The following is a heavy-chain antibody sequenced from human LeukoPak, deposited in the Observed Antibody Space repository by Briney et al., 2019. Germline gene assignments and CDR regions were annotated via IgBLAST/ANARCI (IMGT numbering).Heavy chain of an antibody. V-gene: IGHV4-34*01. J-gene: IGHJ4*02. CDR2: INHSGST. CDR3: ARGPRKPMVRGRLDY. Sequence: SETLSLTCTVSGGSISSYYWSWIRQPPGKGLEWIGEINHSGSTNYNPSLKSRVTISVDTSKNQFSLKLSSVTAADTAVYYCARGPRKPMVRGRLDYWGQGTLVTVSS. D-gene: IGHD3-10*01. CDR1: GGSISSYY.